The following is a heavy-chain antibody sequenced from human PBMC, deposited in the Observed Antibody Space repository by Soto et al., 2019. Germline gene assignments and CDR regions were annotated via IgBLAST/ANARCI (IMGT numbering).Heavy chain of an antibody. V-gene: IGHV3-7*05. Sequence: PGGSLTLSCVGSGFTFSRSWMSWVRQAPGKGLEWVANIKEDGSEKYYVDSVKGRFTISRDNAKNSLYLEMNSLRVEDTAVYYCARNERWGQGILVTVSS. CDR3: ARNER. CDR2: IKEDGSEK. CDR1: GFTFSRSW. J-gene: IGHJ4*02.